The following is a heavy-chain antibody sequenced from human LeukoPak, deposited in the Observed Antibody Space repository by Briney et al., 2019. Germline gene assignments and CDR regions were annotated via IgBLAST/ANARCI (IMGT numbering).Heavy chain of an antibody. D-gene: IGHD3-22*01. V-gene: IGHV4-34*01. CDR3: AREHSYYDSSGYYYGSGYFDY. J-gene: IGHJ4*02. CDR2: INHSGST. CDR1: GFTFSDYY. Sequence: GSLRLSCAASGFTFSDYYWSWIRQPPGKGLEWIGEINHSGSTNYNPSLKSRVTISVDTSKNQFSLKLSSVTAADTAVYSCAREHSYYDSSGYYYGSGYFDYWGQGTLVTVSS.